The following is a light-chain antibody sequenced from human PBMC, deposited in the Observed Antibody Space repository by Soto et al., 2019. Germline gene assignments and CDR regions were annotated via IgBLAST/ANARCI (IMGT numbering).Light chain of an antibody. J-gene: IGKJ1*01. V-gene: IGKV3-15*01. CDR2: GAS. CDR1: QSVSSN. CDR3: QEYNNWPRT. Sequence: EIVMTQSPATLSVSPGERATLSCRASQSVSSNLAWYQQKPGQAPRLLIYGASTRATGITARFSGSGSGTEVNLTISSLQSEDFAVYYCQEYNNWPRTFGQGNKVEIK.